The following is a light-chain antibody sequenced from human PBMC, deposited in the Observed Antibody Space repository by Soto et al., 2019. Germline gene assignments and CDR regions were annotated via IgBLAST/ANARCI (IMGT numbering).Light chain of an antibody. J-gene: IGLJ2*01. CDR2: TTN. Sequence: QSVLTQPPSASGTPGQTVTISCSGSRFNIGKNTLNWYQQLPGTAHQLLISTTNHRPSGVRDRFSASQSGTSASLAISGLQSDDDADYYCAAWDDSLNVVVFGGGTKLTGL. CDR1: RFNIGKNT. CDR3: AAWDDSLNVVV. V-gene: IGLV1-44*01.